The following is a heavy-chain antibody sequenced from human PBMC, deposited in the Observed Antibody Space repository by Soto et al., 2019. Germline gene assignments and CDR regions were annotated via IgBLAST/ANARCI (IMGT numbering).Heavy chain of an antibody. V-gene: IGHV3-53*01. Sequence: EVPLVESGGGLIQPGGSLRLSCAASGFTVSSNYMSWVRQAPGKGLEWVSVIYSGGSTYYADSVKGRFTISRDNSKNTLYLQMNSLRAEDTAVYYCARATDYYQRSHYGMDVWGQGTTVTVSS. CDR2: IYSGGST. D-gene: IGHD3-22*01. CDR1: GFTVSSNY. J-gene: IGHJ6*02. CDR3: ARATDYYQRSHYGMDV.